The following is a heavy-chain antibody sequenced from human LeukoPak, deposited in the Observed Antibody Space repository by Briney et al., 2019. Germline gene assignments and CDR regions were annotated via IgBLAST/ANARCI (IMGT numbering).Heavy chain of an antibody. CDR2: SSGGGGRT. CDR1: GFTFSSYT. Sequence: PGGSLRLSCAASGFTFSSYTLTWVRQAPGKGLEWVSASSGGGGRTYYADSVRGRFTISRDHSKNTLYLQMNSLRAEDTAIYYCAKEAAFCGGGCYYAVDYWGQGTLVSVSS. D-gene: IGHD2-21*01. CDR3: AKEAAFCGGGCYYAVDY. V-gene: IGHV3-23*01. J-gene: IGHJ4*02.